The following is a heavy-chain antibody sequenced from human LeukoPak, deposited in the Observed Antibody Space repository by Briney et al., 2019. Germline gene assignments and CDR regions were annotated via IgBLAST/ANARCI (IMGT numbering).Heavy chain of an antibody. Sequence: SETLSLTCTVSGGSISSYYWSWIRQPAGKGLEWIGRIYTSGSTNYNPSLKSRVTMSVDTSKNQFSLKLSSVTAADTAVYFCARAPRAYCSTTGSCFQDYWGQGTLVTVSP. CDR3: ARAPRAYCSTTGSCFQDY. CDR1: GGSISSYY. V-gene: IGHV4-4*07. J-gene: IGHJ4*02. D-gene: IGHD2-2*01. CDR2: IYTSGST.